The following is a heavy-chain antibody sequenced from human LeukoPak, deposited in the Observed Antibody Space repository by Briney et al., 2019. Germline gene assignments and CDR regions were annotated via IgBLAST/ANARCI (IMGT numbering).Heavy chain of an antibody. Sequence: ASVHFYCHTSGHTFPLYYMHWVRQAPGQGLEWMGWINPNSSITNYAQRFQGRVTMTRDTSISAAYMELRWLTSEDTGVYYCARERGGNSPFDSWGQGTLVTVSS. J-gene: IGHJ4*02. V-gene: IGHV1-2*02. CDR2: INPNSSIT. D-gene: IGHD4-23*01. CDR3: ARERGGNSPFDS. CDR1: GHTFPLYY.